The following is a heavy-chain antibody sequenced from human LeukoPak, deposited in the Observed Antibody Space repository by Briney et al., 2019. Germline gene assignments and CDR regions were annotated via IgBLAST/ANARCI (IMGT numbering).Heavy chain of an antibody. J-gene: IGHJ6*03. CDR2: IKKDGSEK. D-gene: IGHD6-19*01. CDR1: GFTFSSYS. CDR3: AYDENGWYNTYYYMDV. Sequence: QSGGSLRLSCAASGFTFSSYSMNWVRQAPGKGLEWVASIKKDGSEKEYVDSVKGRFTVFRDNAKNSLFLQMSSLRAEDTAVYYCAYDENGWYNTYYYMDVWGKGTTVIVSS. V-gene: IGHV3-7*01.